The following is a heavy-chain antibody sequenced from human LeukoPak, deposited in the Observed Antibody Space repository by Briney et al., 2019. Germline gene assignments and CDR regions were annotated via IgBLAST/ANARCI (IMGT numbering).Heavy chain of an antibody. CDR3: ARHPVYSSSPKGFDY. CDR1: GGSISSGGYY. Sequence: SQTLSLTCTVSGGSISSGGYYWSWIRQPPGKGLEWIGYIYHSGSTYYNPSLKSRVTISVDTSKNQFSPKLSSVTAADTAVYYCARHPVYSSSPKGFDYWGQGTLVTVSS. V-gene: IGHV4-30-2*01. D-gene: IGHD6-6*01. CDR2: IYHSGST. J-gene: IGHJ4*02.